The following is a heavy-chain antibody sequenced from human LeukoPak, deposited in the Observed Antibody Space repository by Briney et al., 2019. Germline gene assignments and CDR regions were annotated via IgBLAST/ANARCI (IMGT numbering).Heavy chain of an antibody. Sequence: ASVKVSCKASGYTFTSYGISWVRQAPGQGLEWMGWISAYNGSTNYAQKFQERVTITRDMSTSTVYMELSSLRSEDTAVYYCAALDHSGGAFDIWGQGTMVTVS. V-gene: IGHV1-18*01. CDR3: AALDHSGGAFDI. CDR2: ISAYNGST. D-gene: IGHD2-15*01. CDR1: GYTFTSYG. J-gene: IGHJ3*02.